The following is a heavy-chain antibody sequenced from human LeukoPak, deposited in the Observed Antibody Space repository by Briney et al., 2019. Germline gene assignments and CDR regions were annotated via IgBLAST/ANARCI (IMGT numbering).Heavy chain of an antibody. CDR1: GFTFSSYG. J-gene: IGHJ4*02. CDR3: AREPPWFGEFLFDY. D-gene: IGHD3-10*01. V-gene: IGHV3-33*01. Sequence: GGSLRLSCAASGFTFSSYGMHWVRQAPGKGLEWVAVIWYDGSNKYYADSVKGRFTISRDNSKNTLYLQMNSLRAEDTAVYYCAREPPWFGEFLFDYWGQGTLVTVSS. CDR2: IWYDGSNK.